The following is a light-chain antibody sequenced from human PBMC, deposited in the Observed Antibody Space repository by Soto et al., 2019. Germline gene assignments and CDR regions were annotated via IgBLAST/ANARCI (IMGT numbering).Light chain of an antibody. Sequence: ENVLTQSPGTLSLTPGERVTLSCMASQFIGSRYFAWYQQKPDQAPRLLIYGASSRASGVTDRFIGSGSVPEVAVTISRREPEDLAVYYFQQYDSSPWTFGLGTTVEI. CDR3: QQYDSSPWT. CDR2: GAS. J-gene: IGKJ1*01. V-gene: IGKV3-20*01. CDR1: QFIGSRY.